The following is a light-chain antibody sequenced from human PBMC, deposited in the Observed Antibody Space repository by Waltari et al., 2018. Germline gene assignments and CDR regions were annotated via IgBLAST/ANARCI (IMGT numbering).Light chain of an antibody. CDR1: SSNVGRDH. CDR2: NDH. V-gene: IGLV1-47*02. J-gene: IGLJ1*01. Sequence: QSVLTQPPSASATPGQRVTISCSGSSSNVGRDHVYWFQQPPGTAPKLLIYNDHQRPSGVPDRFSGSKSGTSASLAISGLRSEDEADYYCVAWDDSLSGYVFGTGTKVTVL. CDR3: VAWDDSLSGYV.